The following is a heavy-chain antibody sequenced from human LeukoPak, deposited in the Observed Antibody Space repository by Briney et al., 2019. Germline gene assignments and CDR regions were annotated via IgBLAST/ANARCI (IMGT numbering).Heavy chain of an antibody. CDR1: GFTFSSYS. CDR3: VKGRISEDGLDF. CDR2: ISSSGAGT. Sequence: PGGSLRLSCAASGFTFSSYSMNWVRQAPGKGLEWVSGISSSGAGTHYADSVKGRFTISRDNSKNTLHLQMNSLRAEDTAVYYCVKGRISEDGLDFWGQGTLVTVSS. D-gene: IGHD6-13*01. V-gene: IGHV3-23*01. J-gene: IGHJ4*02.